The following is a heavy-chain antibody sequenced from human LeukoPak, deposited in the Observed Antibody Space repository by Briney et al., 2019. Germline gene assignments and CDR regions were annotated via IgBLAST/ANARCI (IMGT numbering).Heavy chain of an antibody. CDR3: ARKLDTFDI. CDR2: IYYSGST. CDR1: GGSISSDY. V-gene: IGHV4-59*01. J-gene: IGHJ3*02. Sequence: SGTLSLICTASGGSISSDYWSWIRQPPGKGLEWIGYIYYSGSTNYNPSLKSRVTISVDTSKNQFSLKLSSVTAADTAVYYCARKLDTFDIWGQGTMVTVSS. D-gene: IGHD1-1*01.